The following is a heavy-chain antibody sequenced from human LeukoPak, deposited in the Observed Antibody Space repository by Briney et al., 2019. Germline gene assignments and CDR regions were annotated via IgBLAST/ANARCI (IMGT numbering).Heavy chain of an antibody. CDR1: GFTFGNYG. Sequence: GGSLRLSCAASGFTFGNYGMHWVRQAPGKGLEWVAVIWYDGSNKYYADSVKGRFTIARDNPKNTVYLQMNSLRAEDTAKYYCAKDTAGRFDYWGQGTLVTVSS. CDR3: AKDTAGRFDY. V-gene: IGHV3-33*06. CDR2: IWYDGSNK. J-gene: IGHJ4*02. D-gene: IGHD3-10*01.